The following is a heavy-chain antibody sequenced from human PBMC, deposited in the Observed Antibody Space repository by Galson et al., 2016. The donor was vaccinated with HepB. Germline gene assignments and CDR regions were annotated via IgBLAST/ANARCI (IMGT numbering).Heavy chain of an antibody. J-gene: IGHJ4*02. CDR3: ARDESGSNSGWAIVY. D-gene: IGHD6-19*01. CDR1: GFTFDANA. Sequence: SLRLSCAASGFTFDANAMHWVRQAPGQGLEWVSGITWKSGDIGYADSVKGRFTISRDTAKNSLYLQMNSLRPEDTAVYYCARDESGSNSGWAIVYWGLGTLVTVSS. V-gene: IGHV3-9*01. CDR2: ITWKSGDI.